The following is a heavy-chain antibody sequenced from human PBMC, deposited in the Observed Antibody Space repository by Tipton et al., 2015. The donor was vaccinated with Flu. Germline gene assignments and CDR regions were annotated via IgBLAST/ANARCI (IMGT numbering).Heavy chain of an antibody. CDR1: GGSISSSSDY. D-gene: IGHD4-11*01. CDR2: IHRSGST. CDR3: ARRDFSNYVSDPKNWFDR. J-gene: IGHJ5*02. Sequence: TLSLTCNVSGGSISSSSDYWGWIRQPPGKGLEWIATIHRSGSTKYNPSLKSRVTISVDTSKNQFSLEMRSVTAADMAVYYCARRDFSNYVSDPKNWFDRWGQGILVTVSS. V-gene: IGHV4-39*07.